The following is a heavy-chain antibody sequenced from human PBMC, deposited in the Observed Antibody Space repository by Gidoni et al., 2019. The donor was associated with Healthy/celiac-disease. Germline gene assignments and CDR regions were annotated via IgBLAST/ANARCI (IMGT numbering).Heavy chain of an antibody. V-gene: IGHV3-30-3*01. J-gene: IGHJ4*02. D-gene: IGHD3-22*01. CDR2: ISYDGSNK. Sequence: ISYDGSNKYYADSVKGRFTISRDNSKNTLYLQMNSLRAEDTAVYYCASMIVVVMGFDYWGQGTLVTVSS. CDR3: ASMIVVVMGFDY.